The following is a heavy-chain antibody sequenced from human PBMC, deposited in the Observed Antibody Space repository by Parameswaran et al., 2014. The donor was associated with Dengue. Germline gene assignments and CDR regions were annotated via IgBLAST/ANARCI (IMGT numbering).Heavy chain of an antibody. CDR3: ARPGTTGTTEDWFDP. CDR2: INPNSGGT. V-gene: IGHV1-2*02. J-gene: IGHJ5*02. Sequence: WVRQAPGQGLEWMGWINPNSGGTNYAQKFQGRVTMTRDTSISTAYMELSRLRSDDTAVYYCARPGTTGTTEDWFDPWGQGTLVTVSS. D-gene: IGHD1-1*01.